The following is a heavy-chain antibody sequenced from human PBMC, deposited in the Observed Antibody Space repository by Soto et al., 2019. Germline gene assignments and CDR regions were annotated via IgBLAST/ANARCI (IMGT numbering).Heavy chain of an antibody. CDR2: INHSGST. V-gene: IGHV4-34*01. CDR1: GGSFSGYY. D-gene: IGHD1-7*01. Sequence: SETLSLTCAVYGGSFSGYYWSWIRQPPGKGLEWIGEINHSGSTNYNPSLKSRVTISVDTSKNQFSLKLSSVTAADTAVYYCARGRYNWNYNYYYYYGMDVWGQGTTVTVS. CDR3: ARGRYNWNYNYYYYYGMDV. J-gene: IGHJ6*02.